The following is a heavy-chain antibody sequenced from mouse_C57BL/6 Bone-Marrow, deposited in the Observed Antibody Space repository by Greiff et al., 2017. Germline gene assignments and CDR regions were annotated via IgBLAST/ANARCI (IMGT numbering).Heavy chain of an antibody. CDR2: ISSGSSTI. CDR1: GFTFSDYG. CDR3: TRLGRYGY. Sequence: EVMLVESGGGLVKPGGSLKLSCAASGFTFSDYGMHWVRQAPEKGLEWVAYISSGSSTIYYADTVKGRFTISGDNAKNTLFLQMTSLRSEDTSMYYYTRLGRYGYWGQGTTLTVSS. V-gene: IGHV5-17*01. J-gene: IGHJ2*01. D-gene: IGHD4-1*01.